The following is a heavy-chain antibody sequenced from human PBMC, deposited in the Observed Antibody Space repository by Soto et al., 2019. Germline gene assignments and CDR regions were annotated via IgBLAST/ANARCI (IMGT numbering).Heavy chain of an antibody. D-gene: IGHD1-26*01. CDR2: IYWDNDK. CDR1: GFPLNTSGVA. Sequence: QITLKESGPTLVKPTQTLTLTCTFSGFPLNTSGVAVAWIRQPPGRALEWLVLIYWDNDKHYSPTLKSRLTITRDTSKIQVVLMMTNMDPVDTATYYCAHKSVGFHYFDYWGQGTLVTVSP. CDR3: AHKSVGFHYFDY. V-gene: IGHV2-5*02. J-gene: IGHJ4*02.